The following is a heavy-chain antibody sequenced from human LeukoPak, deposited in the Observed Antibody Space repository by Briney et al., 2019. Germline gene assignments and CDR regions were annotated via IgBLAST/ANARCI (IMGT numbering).Heavy chain of an antibody. Sequence: GGSLRLSCAASGFTFSTYWMSWVRQAPGKGLEWVANIKHDGNEKYYVDSVKGRFTISRDNAKNSLYLQMNSLRAEDTAVYYCARVTYYYDSSGYYYSNWFDPWGQGTLVTVSS. D-gene: IGHD3-22*01. CDR2: IKHDGNEK. CDR3: ARVTYYYDSSGYYYSNWFDP. J-gene: IGHJ5*02. V-gene: IGHV3-7*01. CDR1: GFTFSTYW.